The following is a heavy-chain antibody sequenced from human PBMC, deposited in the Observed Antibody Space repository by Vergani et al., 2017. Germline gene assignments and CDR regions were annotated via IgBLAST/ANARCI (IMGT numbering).Heavy chain of an antibody. J-gene: IGHJ6*02. Sequence: MQLVESGGGVIQPGGSLRLSCAASGFTFSSYAMSWVRQAPGKGLEWVSAISGSGGSTYYADSVKGRFTISRDNSKNTLYLQMNSLRAEDTAVYYCAKDAVAYYYDSSGYYSYYYYYGMDVWGQGTTVTVSS. CDR3: AKDAVAYYYDSSGYYSYYYYYGMDV. D-gene: IGHD3-22*01. CDR2: ISGSGGST. V-gene: IGHV3-23*04. CDR1: GFTFSSYA.